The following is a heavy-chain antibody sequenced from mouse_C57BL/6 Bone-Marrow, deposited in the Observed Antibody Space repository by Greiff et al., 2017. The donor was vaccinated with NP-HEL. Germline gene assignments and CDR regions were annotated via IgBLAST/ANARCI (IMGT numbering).Heavy chain of an antibody. CDR2: IDPENGDT. CDR3: TTGGSSPYAMDY. CDR1: GFNIKDDY. J-gene: IGHJ4*01. V-gene: IGHV14-4*01. Sequence: EVQLQESGAELVRPGASVKLSCTVSGFNIKDDYMHWVKQRPEQGLEWIGWIDPENGDTEYASKVQGKAPITADTSSNTAYLQLSSLTSEDTAVYYCTTGGSSPYAMDYWGQGTSVTVSS. D-gene: IGHD1-1*01.